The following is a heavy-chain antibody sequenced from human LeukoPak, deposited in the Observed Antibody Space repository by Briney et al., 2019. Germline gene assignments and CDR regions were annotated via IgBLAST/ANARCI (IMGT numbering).Heavy chain of an antibody. CDR1: GFTFDDYA. V-gene: IGHV3-9*01. J-gene: IGHJ4*02. D-gene: IGHD3-22*01. CDR2: ISWNSGSI. CDR3: ASQRERGPPLRVEFDY. Sequence: PGGSLRLSCAASGFTFDDYAMHWVRQAPGKGLEWVSGISWNSGSIGYADSVKGRFTISRDNAKNSLYLQMNSLRSDDTAVYYCASQRERGPPLRVEFDYWGQGTLVTVSS.